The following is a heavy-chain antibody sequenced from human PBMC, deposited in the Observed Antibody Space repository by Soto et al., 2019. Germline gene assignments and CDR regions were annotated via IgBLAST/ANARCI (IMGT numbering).Heavy chain of an antibody. CDR3: ARHVVTATGSTKSFDY. J-gene: IGHJ4*02. Sequence: SETLSLTCTVSGGSFSPNYWSWIRQPPGKGLEWVGIVYYSGSTYYNPSLKSRVTISVDWTKNQFSLKLSSVTAADTALYYCARHVVTATGSTKSFDYWGQGTLVTVSS. CDR2: VYYSGST. D-gene: IGHD6-13*01. CDR1: GGSFSPNY. V-gene: IGHV4-59*05.